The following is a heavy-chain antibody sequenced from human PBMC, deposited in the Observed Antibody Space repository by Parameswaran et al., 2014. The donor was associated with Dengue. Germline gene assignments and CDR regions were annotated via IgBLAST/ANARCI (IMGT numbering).Heavy chain of an antibody. D-gene: IGHD3-22*01. CDR2: ISGSGGST. CDR3: AKSGVVGYYDSSGYLLGQGSCWYFDL. Sequence: RWIRQPPGKGLEWVSAISGSGGSTYYADSVKGRFTISRDNSKNTLYLQMNSLRAEDTAVYYCAKSGVVGYYDSSGYLLGQGSCWYFDLWGRGTLVTVSS. J-gene: IGHJ2*01. V-gene: IGHV3-23*01.